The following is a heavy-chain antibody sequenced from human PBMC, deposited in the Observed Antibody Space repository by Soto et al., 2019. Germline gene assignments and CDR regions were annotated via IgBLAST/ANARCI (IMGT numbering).Heavy chain of an antibody. J-gene: IGHJ6*02. CDR1: GFTFGTYS. D-gene: IGHD3-3*01. CDR2: ISYDSDTI. V-gene: IGHV3-48*02. CDR3: ARLYYDYV. Sequence: PGGSLRLSCAGSGFTFGTYSINWVRQAAGKGLEWIAYISYDSDTIQYADSVKGRFTISRDNAKNSLYPQMNSLRDEDTAVYYCARLYYDYVWGQGTTVTVSS.